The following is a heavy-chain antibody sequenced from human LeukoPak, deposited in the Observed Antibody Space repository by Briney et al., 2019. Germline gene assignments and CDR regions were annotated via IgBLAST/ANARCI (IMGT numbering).Heavy chain of an antibody. D-gene: IGHD6-19*01. CDR1: GGSISSGSYY. CDR2: IYNSGST. CDR3: ASRVWLDAFDI. V-gene: IGHV4-61*02. Sequence: SQTLSLTCTVSGGSISSGSYYWSWIRQPAGKGLEWIGRIYNSGSTNYNPSLNSRVTISVDTSKNQFSLKLNSVTAADTAVYYCASRVWLDAFDIWGQGTMVTVSS. J-gene: IGHJ3*02.